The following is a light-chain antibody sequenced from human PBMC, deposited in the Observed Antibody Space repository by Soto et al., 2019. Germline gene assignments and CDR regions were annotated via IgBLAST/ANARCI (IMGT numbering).Light chain of an antibody. V-gene: IGKV1-39*01. CDR1: ETISTF. Sequence: DIQMTQSPSSLSASVGDRVTMTCRASETISTFLNWYQHKPGKAPKLLIYAASRLQSGVPSRFSGSGSGTDFTLTTNGLQPEDFASYYCQQSYSTSPITFGQGTRLEI. CDR2: AAS. J-gene: IGKJ5*01. CDR3: QQSYSTSPIT.